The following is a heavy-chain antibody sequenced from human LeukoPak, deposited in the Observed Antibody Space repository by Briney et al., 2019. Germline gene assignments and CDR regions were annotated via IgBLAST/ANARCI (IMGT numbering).Heavy chain of an antibody. D-gene: IGHD3-3*01. CDR1: GYTFTSYG. Sequence: SVKVSCKASGYTFTSYGISWVRQAPGQGLEWMGGIIPIFGTANYAQKFQGRVTITTDESTSTAYMELSSLRSEDTAVYYCASWDFWSGYDAFDIWGQGTMVTVSS. V-gene: IGHV1-69*05. CDR2: IIPIFGTA. CDR3: ASWDFWSGYDAFDI. J-gene: IGHJ3*02.